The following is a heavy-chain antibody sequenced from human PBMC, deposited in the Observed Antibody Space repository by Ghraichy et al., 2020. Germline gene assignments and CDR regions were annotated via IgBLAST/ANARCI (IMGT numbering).Heavy chain of an antibody. CDR3: ARVKNLSYYYDSSGPMGGNYFDY. CDR2: ISAYNGNT. CDR1: GYTFTKYG. D-gene: IGHD3-22*01. Sequence: ASVKVSCKASGYTFTKYGISWVRQAPGQGFEWMGWISAYNGNTKYAQKLQGRVTMTTDTSTSTAYMELRSLRSDDTAVYYCARVKNLSYYYDSSGPMGGNYFDYWGQGTLVTVSS. V-gene: IGHV1-18*01. J-gene: IGHJ4*02.